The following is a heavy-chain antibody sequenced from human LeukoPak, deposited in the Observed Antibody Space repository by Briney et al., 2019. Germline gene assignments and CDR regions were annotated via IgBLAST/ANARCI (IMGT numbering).Heavy chain of an antibody. CDR3: ARRIYYDSSGYYWDYFDY. D-gene: IGHD3-22*01. J-gene: IGHJ4*02. Sequence: SETLSLTCAVYGGSFSGYYWSWIRQPPGKGLEWIGEINHSGSTNYNPSLKSRVTISVDTSKNQFSLKLSSVTAADTAVYYCARRIYYDSSGYYWDYFDYWGQGTLVTVSS. CDR2: INHSGST. V-gene: IGHV4-34*01. CDR1: GGSFSGYY.